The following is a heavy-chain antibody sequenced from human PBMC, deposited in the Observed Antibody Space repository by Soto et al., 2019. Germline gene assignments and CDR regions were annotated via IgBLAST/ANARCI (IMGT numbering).Heavy chain of an antibody. Sequence: GGSLRLSCAASGFTFSNAWMNWVRQAPGKGLEWVGRIKSKTDGGTTDYAAPVKGRFTISRDDSKNTLYLQMNSLKTEDTAVYYCTTAAYRGYPRRPPFDPWGQGTLVTVSS. D-gene: IGHD2-15*01. J-gene: IGHJ5*02. CDR1: GFTFSNAW. V-gene: IGHV3-15*07. CDR2: IKSKTDGGTT. CDR3: TTAAYRGYPRRPPFDP.